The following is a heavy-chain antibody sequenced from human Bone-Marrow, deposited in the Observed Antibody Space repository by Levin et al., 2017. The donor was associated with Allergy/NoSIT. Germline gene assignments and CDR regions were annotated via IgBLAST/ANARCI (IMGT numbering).Heavy chain of an antibody. D-gene: IGHD2-2*01. V-gene: IGHV3-21*06. CDR1: GFTFNSHS. Sequence: GGSLRLSCAASGFTFNSHSLYWVRQAPGKAPEWVSSISSSSSFIYYSDSVKGRFTISRENAKNSVFLQMNSLRPEDTGVYYCVRSPGPAAGNYGLDIWGQGTTVTVS. J-gene: IGHJ6*02. CDR3: VRSPGPAAGNYGLDI. CDR2: ISSSSSFI.